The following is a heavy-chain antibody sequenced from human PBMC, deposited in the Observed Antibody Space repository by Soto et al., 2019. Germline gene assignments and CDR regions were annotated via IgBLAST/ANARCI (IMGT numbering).Heavy chain of an antibody. J-gene: IGHJ6*02. CDR2: ISAYNGNT. CDR1: GYTFTNYG. CDR3: ASHYDSSGLRGKYCMDV. D-gene: IGHD3-22*01. V-gene: IGHV1-18*01. Sequence: QVQLVQSGAEVKKPGASVKVSCKDSGYTFTNYGISWVRQAPGQGLEWMGWISAYNGNTNYAQKLQGRVTMTTDTSTSKAYMELRSLRSDDTAMYYCASHYDSSGLRGKYCMDVWGQGTTVTVS.